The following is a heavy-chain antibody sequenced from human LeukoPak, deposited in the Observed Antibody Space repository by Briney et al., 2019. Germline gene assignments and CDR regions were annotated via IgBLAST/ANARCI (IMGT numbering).Heavy chain of an antibody. V-gene: IGHV3-30*01. CDR3: ARGGITTGPYYYFYYMDV. Sequence: GSSLRLSCAASGFTFSRNVMHWVRQAPGKGLEWVALISYDGNNKFYADSVKGRFTISRDNSRNTLYLQMNSLRGEDAAVYSGARGGITTGPYYYFYYMDVWGKGTAVTVSS. CDR1: GFTFSRNV. CDR2: ISYDGNNK. D-gene: IGHD3-10*01. J-gene: IGHJ6*03.